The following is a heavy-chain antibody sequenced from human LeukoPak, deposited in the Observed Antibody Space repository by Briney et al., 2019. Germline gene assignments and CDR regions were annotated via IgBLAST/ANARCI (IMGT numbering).Heavy chain of an antibody. V-gene: IGHV3-30*04. J-gene: IGHJ4*02. CDR2: ITYNTSSK. Sequence: GSLKLSCTASGFTFSSYAMHWVRQAPGKGLEWMGFITYNTSSKYYTDSVKDRFTITRDNSINMLYLQLNRLRFDDTAVYHCAREECGGVSFDYWGQGTLVTVSS. CDR3: AREECGGVSFDY. D-gene: IGHD2-21*01. CDR1: GFTFSSYA.